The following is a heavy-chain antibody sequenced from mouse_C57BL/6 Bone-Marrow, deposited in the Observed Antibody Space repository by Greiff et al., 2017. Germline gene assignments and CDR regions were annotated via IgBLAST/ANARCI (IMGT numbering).Heavy chain of an antibody. CDR3: AALYDYDGAWFAY. Sequence: QIQLQQPGAELVRPGSSVKLSCKASGYTFTSHWMDWVTQRPGQGLEWIGNIYPSDSETHYNQKFKDKATLTVDKSSSTAYMQRSSLTSEDSAVYYCAALYDYDGAWFAYWGQGTLVTVSA. CDR2: IYPSDSET. V-gene: IGHV1-61*01. J-gene: IGHJ3*01. D-gene: IGHD2-4*01. CDR1: GYTFTSHW.